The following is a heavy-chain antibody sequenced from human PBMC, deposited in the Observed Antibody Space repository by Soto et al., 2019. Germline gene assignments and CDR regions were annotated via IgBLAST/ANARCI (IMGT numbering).Heavy chain of an antibody. CDR2: IIPIFGTA. V-gene: IGHV1-69*13. CDR1: GGTFSSYA. CDR3: ARDGYNPRTFDD. D-gene: IGHD5-12*01. J-gene: IGHJ4*02. Sequence: ASVKVSCKASGGTFSSYAISWVRQAPGQGLEWMGGIIPIFGTANYAQKFQGRVTLTADESTSTAYMDLSSLRSEDTAVYYCARDGYNPRTFDDWGQGTLVTVSS.